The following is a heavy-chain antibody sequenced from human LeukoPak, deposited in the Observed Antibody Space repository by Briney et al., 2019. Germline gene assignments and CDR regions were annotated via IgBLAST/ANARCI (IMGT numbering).Heavy chain of an antibody. J-gene: IGHJ4*02. D-gene: IGHD6-6*01. CDR3: ARVLEYSSTYFDY. V-gene: IGHV4-34*01. CDR1: GGSFSDYY. CDR2: TYDSGST. Sequence: SETLSLTCAVYGGSFSDYYWSWIRQPPGKGLEWIGDTYDSGSTNYNSSLKSRVTISLDTSKNQFSLKLSSVTAADTAVYYCARVLEYSSTYFDYWGQGTLVTVSS.